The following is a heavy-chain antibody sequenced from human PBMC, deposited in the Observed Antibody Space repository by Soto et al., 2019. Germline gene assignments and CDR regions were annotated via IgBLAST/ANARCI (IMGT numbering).Heavy chain of an antibody. V-gene: IGHV4-39*07. D-gene: IGHD6-13*01. CDR2: IYYSENT. CDR3: ARVGPLAAAGPSRYYYYYGMDV. Sequence: SETLSLTCTVSGGSISSSSNHWGWIRQPPGKGLEWIGNIYYSENTYYNPSLKSRVTISVDTSKNQFSLRLSSVTAADTAVYYCARVGPLAAAGPSRYYYYYGMDVWGQGTTVTVSS. J-gene: IGHJ6*02. CDR1: GGSISSSSNH.